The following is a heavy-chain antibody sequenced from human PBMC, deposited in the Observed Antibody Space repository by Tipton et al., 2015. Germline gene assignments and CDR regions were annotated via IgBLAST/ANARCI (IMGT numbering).Heavy chain of an antibody. J-gene: IGHJ6*02. V-gene: IGHV4-39*07. Sequence: TLSLTCTVSGGPISSSSYYWGWIRQPPGMGLEWIASIHYGGNTHYNPSLMSRVTISVDTSKNQFSLTLNSVTAADTAVYYCARDLEHGMDVWGQGTTVTVSS. D-gene: IGHD5-24*01. CDR1: GGPISSSSYY. CDR3: ARDLEHGMDV. CDR2: IHYGGNT.